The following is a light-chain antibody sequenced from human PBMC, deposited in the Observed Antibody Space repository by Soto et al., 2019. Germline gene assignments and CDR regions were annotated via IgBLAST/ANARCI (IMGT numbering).Light chain of an antibody. CDR2: GAS. Sequence: EVVLTQSPGTLSLSPGERASLSCRASQSVSNSFLAWYQQKAGQSPRLLIYGASTRATGIPARFSGSGSGTDFTLTISRLEPEDFAVYYCQQYRTFGQGTKVDIK. J-gene: IGKJ1*01. CDR1: QSVSNSF. V-gene: IGKV3-20*01. CDR3: QQYRT.